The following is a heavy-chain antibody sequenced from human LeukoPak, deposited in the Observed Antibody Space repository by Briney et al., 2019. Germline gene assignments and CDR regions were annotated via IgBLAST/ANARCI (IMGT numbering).Heavy chain of an antibody. CDR3: ARDGVQTTPFDY. CDR1: GFTFSGYW. Sequence: GGSLRLSCATSGFTFSGYWMHWVRQAPGKGLVWLSLINGDGSYTIYADSVKGRFTISRDNAKNTLYLQMDSLRAEGTAVYYCARDGVQTTPFDYWGQGTLVTVSS. V-gene: IGHV3-74*01. D-gene: IGHD4/OR15-4a*01. CDR2: INGDGSYT. J-gene: IGHJ4*02.